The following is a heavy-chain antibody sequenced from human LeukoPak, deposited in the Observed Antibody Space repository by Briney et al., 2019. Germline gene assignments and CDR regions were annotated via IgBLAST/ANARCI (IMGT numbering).Heavy chain of an antibody. CDR2: ITWNSGHI. J-gene: IGHJ4*02. D-gene: IGHD6-19*01. CDR1: GFSFDVYA. Sequence: GGSLRLSCAASGFSFDVYATHWVRQIPGKGLEWVSGITWNSGHIGYAESVKGRFTISRDNAKSSLYLHMDSLRPEDTAFYYCAKDLPSSGWSHFESWGQGTLVTVSS. CDR3: AKDLPSSGWSHFES. V-gene: IGHV3-9*01.